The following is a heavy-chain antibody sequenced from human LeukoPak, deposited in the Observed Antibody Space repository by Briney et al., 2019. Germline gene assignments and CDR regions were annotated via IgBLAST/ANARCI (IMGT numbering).Heavy chain of an antibody. CDR1: GYTFTGYY. J-gene: IGHJ5*02. CDR2: IWYDGTNK. V-gene: IGHV3-33*01. CDR3: ARATVTRWFDP. D-gene: IGHD4-17*01. Sequence: SCKASGYTFTGYYMHWVRQAPGKGLEWVAVIWYDGTNKYYADSVKGRFTISRDNSKNTLYLQMNSLRAEDTAVYYCARATVTRWFDPWGQGTLVTVSS.